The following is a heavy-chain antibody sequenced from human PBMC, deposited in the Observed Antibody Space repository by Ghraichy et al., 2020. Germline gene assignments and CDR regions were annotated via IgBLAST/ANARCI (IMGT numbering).Heavy chain of an antibody. D-gene: IGHD3-10*01. Sequence: GGSLRLSCAASGFTFSSYAMSWVRQAPGKGLEWVSAISGSGGSTYYADSVKGRFTISRDNSKNTLYLQMNSLRAEDTAVYYCAKVPSGSGSYYNYYFDYWGQGTLVTVSS. CDR3: AKVPSGSGSYYNYYFDY. CDR2: ISGSGGST. J-gene: IGHJ4*02. V-gene: IGHV3-23*01. CDR1: GFTFSSYA.